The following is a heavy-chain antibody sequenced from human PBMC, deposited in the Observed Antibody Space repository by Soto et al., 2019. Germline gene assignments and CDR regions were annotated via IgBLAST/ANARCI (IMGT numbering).Heavy chain of an antibody. Sequence: PETLSLTCSVSGGSIRSNYWGWIRQPPGKGLGWIGYISYGGSTDYNPSLKSRVTMSVDTSNNQFSLKLSSVTAADTAVYYCARDQMGSRNVDRAFDVWGQGTMVTVSS. CDR2: ISYGGST. V-gene: IGHV4-59*01. CDR3: ARDQMGSRNVDRAFDV. J-gene: IGHJ3*01. CDR1: GGSIRSNY. D-gene: IGHD1-26*01.